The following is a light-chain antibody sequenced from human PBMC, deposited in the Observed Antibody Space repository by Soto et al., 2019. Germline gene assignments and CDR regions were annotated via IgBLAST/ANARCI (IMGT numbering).Light chain of an antibody. Sequence: EIVLTQSQGTLSLSPGESATLSCRASQSVSSSYLSWYQQKPGQAPRLLIHGTSDRATGIPDRFSGSGSGTDFTLTITSLEPEEFAVYYCQQYGRVPPYTFGHGTKLEIK. CDR2: GTS. CDR1: QSVSSSY. CDR3: QQYGRVPPYT. V-gene: IGKV3-20*01. J-gene: IGKJ2*01.